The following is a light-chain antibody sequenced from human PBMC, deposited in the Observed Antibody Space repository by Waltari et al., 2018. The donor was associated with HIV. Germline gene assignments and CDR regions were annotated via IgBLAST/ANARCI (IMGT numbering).Light chain of an antibody. J-gene: IGKJ1*01. Sequence: DVVLTQSPLSLPLTLGQPASISCVSDEILVSRDGVTYLHWFQQRPGQPPRRLVYKVSSRDSGVPERFRGSGSATNFTLTITRVEAEDVSLYYCMQSSRSPRTFGPGTKAEIK. CDR1: EILVSRDGVTY. CDR3: MQSSRSPRT. CDR2: KVS. V-gene: IGKV2-30*01.